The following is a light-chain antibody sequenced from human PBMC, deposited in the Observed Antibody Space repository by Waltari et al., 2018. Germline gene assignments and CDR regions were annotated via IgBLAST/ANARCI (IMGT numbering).Light chain of an antibody. CDR1: QSVSSGY. CDR3: QQFGHSPIT. J-gene: IGKJ5*01. CDR2: GAS. V-gene: IGKV3-20*01. Sequence: EVVLTQSPGTLSVSPGESATLSCRASQSVSSGYLAWYQQKPGQAPRLVIYGASTRATGIPDRFSASGPGTDFTLTISRLEPEDFAVYYCQQFGHSPITFGQGSRLDNK.